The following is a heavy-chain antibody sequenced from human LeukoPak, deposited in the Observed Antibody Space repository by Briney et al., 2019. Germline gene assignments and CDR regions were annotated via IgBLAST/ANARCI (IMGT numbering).Heavy chain of an antibody. D-gene: IGHD2-2*01. CDR3: ASGFGFDCSSTSCSYFDY. CDR1: GFTFSSYW. V-gene: IGHV3-7*01. CDR2: IKQDGSEK. J-gene: IGHJ4*02. Sequence: PGGSLRLSCAASGFTFSSYWMSWVRQAPGKGLEWVANIKQDGSEKHYVDSVKGRFTISRDNAKNSLYLQMNSLRAEDTAVYYCASGFGFDCSSTSCSYFDYWGQGTLVTVSS.